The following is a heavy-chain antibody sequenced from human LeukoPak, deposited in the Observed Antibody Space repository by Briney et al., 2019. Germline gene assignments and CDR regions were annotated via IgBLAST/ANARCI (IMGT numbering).Heavy chain of an antibody. CDR3: ARELDDAFDI. J-gene: IGHJ3*02. CDR1: GGSISSYY. V-gene: IGHV4-59*01. CDR2: IYYSEST. Sequence: SETLSLTCTVSGGSISSYYWSWIRQPPGKGLEWIGYIYYSESTNYNPSLKSRVTISVDTSKNQFSLKLSSVTAADTAVYYCARELDDAFDIWGQGAMVTVSS. D-gene: IGHD1-1*01.